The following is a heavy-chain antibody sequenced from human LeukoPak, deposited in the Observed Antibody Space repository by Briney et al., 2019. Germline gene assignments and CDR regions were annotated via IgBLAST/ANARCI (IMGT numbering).Heavy chain of an antibody. D-gene: IGHD3-10*01. V-gene: IGHV4-34*01. CDR1: GGSFSGYY. Sequence: SETLSLTCAVYGGSFSGYYWGWIRQPPGKGLEWVGEINHSGRTNYNTSLKSRVPISVDTSKNQSSLKLNSVTAADTAEENCAKGTPPLLLVGDSYYCYYWGDGALVAVSS. CDR3: AKGTPPLLLVGDSYYCYY. CDR2: INHSGRT. J-gene: IGHJ4*01.